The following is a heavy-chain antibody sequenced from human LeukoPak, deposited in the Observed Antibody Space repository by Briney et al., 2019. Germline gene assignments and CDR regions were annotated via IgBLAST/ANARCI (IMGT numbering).Heavy chain of an antibody. CDR3: AKSVAIYFYYGLDV. CDR1: GFTFDDYA. D-gene: IGHD3-3*01. Sequence: GGSLRLSCAASGFTFDDYAMHWVRQAPGKGLEWVSGISWNGGSIGYADSVKGRFTISRDNSKNTLFLQMNSLRVEDTAPYYCAKSVAIYFYYGLDVWGQGTTVTVSS. J-gene: IGHJ6*02. CDR2: ISWNGGSI. V-gene: IGHV3-9*01.